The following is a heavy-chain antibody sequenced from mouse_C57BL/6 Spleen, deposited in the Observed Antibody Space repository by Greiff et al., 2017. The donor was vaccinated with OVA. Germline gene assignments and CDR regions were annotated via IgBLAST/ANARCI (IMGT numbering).Heavy chain of an antibody. V-gene: IGHV5-17*01. CDR1: GFTFSDYG. CDR2: ISSGSSTI. J-gene: IGHJ3*01. Sequence: EVNLVESGGGLVKPGGSLKLSCAASGFTFSDYGMHWVRQAPEKGLEWVAYISSGSSTIYYADTVKGRFTISRDNAKNTLFLQMTSLRSEDTAMYYCARDWGGTWFAYWGQGTLVTVSA. D-gene: IGHD4-1*01. CDR3: ARDWGGTWFAY.